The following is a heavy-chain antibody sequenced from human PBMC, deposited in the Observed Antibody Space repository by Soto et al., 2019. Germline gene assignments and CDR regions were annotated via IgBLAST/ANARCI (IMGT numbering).Heavy chain of an antibody. J-gene: IGHJ5*02. V-gene: IGHV3-30*14. CDR2: ISSDGSNI. Sequence: VQLVESGGGVVQPGESLRLSCVASGFTFSDYALHWVRQAPGKGLECVAVISSDGSNIYYTDSVRGRVTISKDNSDGALFLEIDTLTALDTAVYYCARGGTIDRECWRNYVFDPCGQGTLVTVSA. CDR1: GFTFSDYA. CDR3: ARGGTIDRECWRNYVFDP. D-gene: IGHD3-10*01.